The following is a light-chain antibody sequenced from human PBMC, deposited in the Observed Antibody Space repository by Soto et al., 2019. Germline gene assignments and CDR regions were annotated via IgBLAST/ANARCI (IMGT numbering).Light chain of an antibody. Sequence: QSVLTQPPSASATPGQTVTISCSGRYSNIGSNFVSWHQRLPGTAPKLLIYSINQRPSGVPDRFSGSKSGTSASLTISGLQSEDEADYFCSSWDDSLDGPVFGGGTKVTVL. J-gene: IGLJ3*02. CDR2: SIN. CDR1: YSNIGSNF. CDR3: SSWDDSLDGPV. V-gene: IGLV1-44*01.